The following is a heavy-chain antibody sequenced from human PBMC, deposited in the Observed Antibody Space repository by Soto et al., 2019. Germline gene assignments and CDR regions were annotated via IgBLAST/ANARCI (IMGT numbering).Heavy chain of an antibody. J-gene: IGHJ4*02. CDR2: ISYDGSKK. Sequence: QVQLVESGGGVVQPGRSLRLFCAASGFTFNNYAMHWVRQAPGKGLEWVAVISYDGSKKYYGDSVKGRFTISRDNSKNTLYLQMNSLRAEDTAVYYCASPRLSSDGTTPIEYWGQGNLVTVSS. V-gene: IGHV3-30-3*01. CDR3: ASPRLSSDGTTPIEY. CDR1: GFTFNNYA. D-gene: IGHD1-1*01.